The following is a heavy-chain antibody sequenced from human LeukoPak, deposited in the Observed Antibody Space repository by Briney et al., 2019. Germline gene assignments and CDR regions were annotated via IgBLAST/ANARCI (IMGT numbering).Heavy chain of an antibody. Sequence: GGPLTLSCAASGFTFSSYEMNWVRQAPGKGLEWVSYISPSGSVIYYADSVKGRFTISRDNAKNSLYLQMNSLRAEDTAVYYCAYCGGDCSFDYWGQGTLVAVSS. CDR2: ISPSGSVI. CDR3: AYCGGDCSFDY. CDR1: GFTFSSYE. J-gene: IGHJ4*02. D-gene: IGHD2-21*02. V-gene: IGHV3-48*03.